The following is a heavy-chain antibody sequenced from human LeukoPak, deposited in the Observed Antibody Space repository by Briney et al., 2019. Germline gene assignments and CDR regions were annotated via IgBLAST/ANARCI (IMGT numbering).Heavy chain of an antibody. J-gene: IGHJ4*02. CDR1: GYTFTGYY. Sequence: ASVTVSCKASGYTFTGYYMHWVRQAPGQGLEWMGWINPNSGGTNYAQKFQGRVTMTRDTSISTAYMELSRLRSDDTAVYYCARGLAYYYDSSGYFDYWGQGTLVTVSS. D-gene: IGHD3-22*01. CDR2: INPNSGGT. V-gene: IGHV1-2*02. CDR3: ARGLAYYYDSSGYFDY.